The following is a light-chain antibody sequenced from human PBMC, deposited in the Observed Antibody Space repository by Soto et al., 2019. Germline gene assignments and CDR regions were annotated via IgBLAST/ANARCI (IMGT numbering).Light chain of an antibody. CDR1: SSDVGDYNY. CDR3: CSYAGNRYV. Sequence: QSALTQPRSVSGSPGQSVTISCTGTSSDVGDYNYVSWYQQHPGKAPKFMIYDVSERPSGVPDRFSGSKSGNTASLTISGLQAEDEADYYCCSYAGNRYVFGTGTKLTVL. J-gene: IGLJ1*01. CDR2: DVS. V-gene: IGLV2-11*01.